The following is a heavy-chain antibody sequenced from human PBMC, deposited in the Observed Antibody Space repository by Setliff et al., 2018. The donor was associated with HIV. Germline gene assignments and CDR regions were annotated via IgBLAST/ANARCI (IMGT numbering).Heavy chain of an antibody. CDR3: ARVGLAYSGDMDV. J-gene: IGHJ6*03. D-gene: IGHD2-21*01. V-gene: IGHV4-4*07. CDR1: AASIRSHY. CDR2: VYTSGST. Sequence: PSETLSLTCTVSAASIRSHYWSWIRQPAGKGLEWIGQVYTSGSTDYNPSLNSRLTISIDTSRNQFSLRLNSVTAADTAVYFCARVGLAYSGDMDVWGKGTTVTVSS.